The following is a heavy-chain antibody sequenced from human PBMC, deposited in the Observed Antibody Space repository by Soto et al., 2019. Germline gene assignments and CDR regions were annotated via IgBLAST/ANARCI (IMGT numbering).Heavy chain of an antibody. CDR1: GYSFTSYW. V-gene: IGHV5-51*01. D-gene: IGHD2-21*02. CDR3: ARTGLAYCGGDCFTDY. J-gene: IGHJ4*02. CDR2: IYPGDSDT. Sequence: GESLKISCKGSGYSFTSYWIGWVRQMPWKGLEWMGIIYPGDSDTRYSPSFQGQVTISADKSISTAYLQWSSLKASDTAMYYCARTGLAYCGGDCFTDYWGQGTLVTVSS.